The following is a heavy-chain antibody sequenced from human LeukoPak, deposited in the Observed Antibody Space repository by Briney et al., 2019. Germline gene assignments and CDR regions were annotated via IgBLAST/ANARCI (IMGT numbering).Heavy chain of an antibody. CDR1: GGSISSGDYY. D-gene: IGHD2-15*01. V-gene: IGHV4-30-4*08. J-gene: IGHJ5*02. CDR3: AREGGSGSRWFDP. Sequence: SETLSLTCTVSGGSISSGDYYWSWIRQPPGKSLEWIGYIYYSGSTYYNPSLKSRVTISVDTSKNQFSLKLSSVTAADTAVYYCAREGGSGSRWFDPWGQGTLVTVSS. CDR2: IYYSGST.